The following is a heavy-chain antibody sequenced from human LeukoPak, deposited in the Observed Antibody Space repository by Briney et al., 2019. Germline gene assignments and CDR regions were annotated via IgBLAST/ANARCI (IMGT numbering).Heavy chain of an antibody. V-gene: IGHV3-7*01. CDR3: VTTTRFRAFDY. CDR1: GFTFSSQW. Sequence: GGSLRLSCTASGFTFSSQWMSWVRQALGKGLEWVANIRQDGSETQYVDSMKGRFTISRDNAKNSSYLQMNSLRAEDTAMYYCVTTTRFRAFDYWGRGTLVTVS. J-gene: IGHJ4*02. CDR2: IRQDGSET. D-gene: IGHD1-26*01.